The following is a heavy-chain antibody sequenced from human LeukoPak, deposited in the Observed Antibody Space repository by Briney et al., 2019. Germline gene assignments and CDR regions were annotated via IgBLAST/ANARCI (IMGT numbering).Heavy chain of an antibody. Sequence: PGGSLRLSCAASGFTFSSYSMNWVRQAPGKGLEWVSSISSSSSYIYYADSVKGRFTISRDNAKNSLYLQMNSLRAEDTAVYYCARLSHYDFWSALLVDGMDVWGQGTTVTVSS. J-gene: IGHJ6*02. V-gene: IGHV3-21*01. D-gene: IGHD3-3*01. CDR2: ISSSSSYI. CDR1: GFTFSSYS. CDR3: ARLSHYDFWSALLVDGMDV.